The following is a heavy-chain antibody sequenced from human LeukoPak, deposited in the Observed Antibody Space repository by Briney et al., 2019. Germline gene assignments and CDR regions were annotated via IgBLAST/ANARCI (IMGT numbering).Heavy chain of an antibody. CDR1: GGTFSSYA. J-gene: IGHJ4*02. V-gene: IGHV1-69*13. D-gene: IGHD5-24*01. CDR3: ARELATTPYYFDY. Sequence: SVKVSCKAAGGTFSSYAIIWVRQAPGQGLEWMGGIIPIFGTANYAQKFQGRVTITADESTSTAYMELSSLRSEDTAVYYCARELATTPYYFDYWGQGTLVTVSS. CDR2: IIPIFGTA.